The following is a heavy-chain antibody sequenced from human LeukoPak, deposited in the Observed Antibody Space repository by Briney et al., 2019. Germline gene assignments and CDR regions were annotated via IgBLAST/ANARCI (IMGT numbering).Heavy chain of an antibody. CDR2: IYPGDSDT. Sequence: GESLKISCKGSGYSFTNSWIGWVRQMPGECLEWMGIIYPGDSDTRYSPSFQGQVTISADKSISTAYLQWSSLKASDTAMYYCSRGRLRYHDFWGQGTLVTVSS. CDR1: GYSFTNSW. D-gene: IGHD3-9*01. J-gene: IGHJ4*02. V-gene: IGHV5-51*01. CDR3: SRGRLRYHDF.